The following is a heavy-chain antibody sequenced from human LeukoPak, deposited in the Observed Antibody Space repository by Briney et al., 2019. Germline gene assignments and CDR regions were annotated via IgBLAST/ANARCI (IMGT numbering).Heavy chain of an antibody. D-gene: IGHD6-19*01. CDR2: ITSNGGST. V-gene: IGHV3-64*01. J-gene: IGHJ4*02. Sequence: GGSLRLSCAASGFTFSTYAMHWVRQAPGKGLEYVSAITSNGGSTYYANSVKGRFTISRDNSKNTLYLQMGSLRAEDMAVYYCARTSSSGFNDYWGQGTLVTVSS. CDR1: GFTFSTYA. CDR3: ARTSSSGFNDY.